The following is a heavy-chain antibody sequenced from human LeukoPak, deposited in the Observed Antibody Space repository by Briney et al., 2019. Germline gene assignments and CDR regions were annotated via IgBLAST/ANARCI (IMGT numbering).Heavy chain of an antibody. Sequence: GGSLRLSCAASGFTFSSYAMSWVRQAPGKGLEWVSAISGSGGSTYYADSVKGRFTIPRDNSKNTLYLQMNGLRAEDTAVYYCAKDPRRVAATRFDYWGQGTLVTVSS. CDR1: GFTFSSYA. D-gene: IGHD2-15*01. V-gene: IGHV3-23*01. J-gene: IGHJ4*02. CDR2: ISGSGGST. CDR3: AKDPRRVAATRFDY.